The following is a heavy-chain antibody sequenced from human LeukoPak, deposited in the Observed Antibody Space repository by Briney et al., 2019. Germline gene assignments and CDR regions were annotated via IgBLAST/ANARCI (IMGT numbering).Heavy chain of an antibody. D-gene: IGHD1-14*01. CDR2: ISHDGSDK. J-gene: IGHJ4*02. CDR1: GLTFSSHA. Sequence: PGVSLRLSCAASGLTFSSHAMHWVRQAPGKGLEWVAVISHDGSDKHYTDSVKGRFTISRDNSRNTLYVQMNSLRAEDTAVYYCAREPGPGYFDYWGQGTLVTVSS. CDR3: AREPGPGYFDY. V-gene: IGHV3-30-3*01.